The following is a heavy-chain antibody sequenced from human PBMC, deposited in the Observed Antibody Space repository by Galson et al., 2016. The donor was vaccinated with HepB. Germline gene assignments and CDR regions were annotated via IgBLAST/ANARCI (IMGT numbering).Heavy chain of an antibody. D-gene: IGHD6-13*01. Sequence: SETLSLTCSVSGGSIGSNTYYWGWIRQPPGKGLEWIGEINHSGSTNYNPSLKSRVTISVDTSKNQFSLNLRSVTAADTAVYYCARGRVAAQTDFWGQGTLVTVSS. CDR3: ARGRVAAQTDF. V-gene: IGHV4-39*07. CDR2: INHSGST. CDR1: GGSIGSNTYY. J-gene: IGHJ4*02.